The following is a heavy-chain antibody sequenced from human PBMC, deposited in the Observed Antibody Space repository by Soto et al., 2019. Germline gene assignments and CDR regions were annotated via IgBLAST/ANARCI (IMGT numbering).Heavy chain of an antibody. Sequence: ASVKVSCKASGYTFTSYDINWVRQATGQGLEWMGWMNPNSGNTGYAQKFQGRVTMTRNTSISTAYMELSSLRSEDTAVYYCARGGIAAAGSEYYYYYYYMDVWGKGTTVTVSS. CDR3: ARGGIAAAGSEYYYYYYYMDV. J-gene: IGHJ6*03. CDR1: GYTFTSYD. CDR2: MNPNSGNT. D-gene: IGHD6-13*01. V-gene: IGHV1-8*01.